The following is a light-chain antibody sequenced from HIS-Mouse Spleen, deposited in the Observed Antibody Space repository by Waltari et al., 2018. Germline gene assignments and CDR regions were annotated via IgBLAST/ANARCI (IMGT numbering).Light chain of an antibody. CDR2: GTN. J-gene: IGLJ3*02. CDR3: VLYMGSGIWV. CDR1: SGSVSTSYY. Sequence: QTVVTQEPSFSVSPGGTVTLTCGLSSGSVSTSYYPSWYQQTPGQAPLTLIYGTNTRSSGVPDRFSGSILGNKAALTITGAQADDESDYYCVLYMGSGIWVFGGGTKLTVL. V-gene: IGLV8-61*01.